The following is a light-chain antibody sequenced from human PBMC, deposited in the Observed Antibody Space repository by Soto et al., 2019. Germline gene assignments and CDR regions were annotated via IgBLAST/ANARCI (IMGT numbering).Light chain of an antibody. CDR3: CSYVGRNTYV. Sequence: QSALTQPRSASGSPGQSITISCTGTSSDVGGYNYDSWYQQHPAKAPKLIIFDVSKRPSGVPNRFSGSKPGNTASLTISGLRAEDEADYYCCSYVGRNTYVFGTGTKATVL. CDR1: SSDVGGYNY. V-gene: IGLV2-11*01. J-gene: IGLJ1*01. CDR2: DVS.